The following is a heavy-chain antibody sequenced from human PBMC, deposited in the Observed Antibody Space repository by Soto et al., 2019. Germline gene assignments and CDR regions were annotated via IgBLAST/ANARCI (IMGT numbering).Heavy chain of an antibody. D-gene: IGHD3-9*01. Sequence: GGSLRLSCAASGFTFSSYGMHWVRQAPGKGLEWVTVISYDGNVAYYADSVKGRFTISRDNSKNTLYLQMNSLRTEDTAVYYCAKGGTMTGCYLYYWGQGTLVTVSS. CDR1: GFTFSSYG. CDR3: AKGGTMTGCYLYY. V-gene: IGHV3-30*18. CDR2: ISYDGNVA. J-gene: IGHJ4*02.